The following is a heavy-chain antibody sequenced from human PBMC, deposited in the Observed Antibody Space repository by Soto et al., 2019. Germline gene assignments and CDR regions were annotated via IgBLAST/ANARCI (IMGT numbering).Heavy chain of an antibody. CDR2: ISHSGST. Sequence: QVQLQESGPGLVKPSQTLSLTCTVSGGSISSAAYYWSWIRQHPGKGLEWIGSISHSGSTYYNPSLKSRVIISVDTSKNQFSLSLPSVTAADTAVYYCAREYTYGSNFFDCWGQGALVTVSS. V-gene: IGHV4-31*03. CDR1: GGSISSAAYY. D-gene: IGHD1-20*01. CDR3: AREYTYGSNFFDC. J-gene: IGHJ4*02.